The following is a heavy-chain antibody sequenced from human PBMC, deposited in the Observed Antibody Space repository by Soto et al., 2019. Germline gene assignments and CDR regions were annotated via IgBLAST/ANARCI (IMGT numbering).Heavy chain of an antibody. CDR3: ARPYSSGWYGHLDY. CDR2: ISYDGSNK. D-gene: IGHD6-19*01. J-gene: IGHJ4*02. Sequence: QVQLVESGGGVVQPGRSLRLSCTASGFTFSSYAMHWVRQAPGKGLEWVAVISYDGSNKYYADSVKGRFTISRDNSKNTMYLQMNSLRVEDTAVYYCARPYSSGWYGHLDYWGQGTLVTVSS. CDR1: GFTFSSYA. V-gene: IGHV3-30-3*01.